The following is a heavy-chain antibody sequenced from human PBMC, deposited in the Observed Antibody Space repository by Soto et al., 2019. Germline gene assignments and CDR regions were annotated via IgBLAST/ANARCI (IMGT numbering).Heavy chain of an antibody. Sequence: SETLSLTCSVSGGSISRSYWWSWVRQPPGKGLEWIGEIYHSGTTNYNPSLKSRVTISVDKSNNQFSLKLSSVSAADTAVYYCATRGDGNPRLDYWGQGIQVTVSS. CDR2: IYHSGTT. D-gene: IGHD3-10*01. V-gene: IGHV4-4*02. J-gene: IGHJ4*02. CDR3: ATRGDGNPRLDY. CDR1: GGSISRSYW.